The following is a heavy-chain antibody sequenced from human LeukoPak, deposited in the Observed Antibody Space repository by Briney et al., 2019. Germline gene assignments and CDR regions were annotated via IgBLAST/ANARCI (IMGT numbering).Heavy chain of an antibody. Sequence: VKXSCKASGFTFTSSAVQWVRQARGQRLEWIGWIVVGSGNTNYAQKFQERVTITRDMSTSTAYMELSSLRSEDTAVYYCAARNAYGDYTLYFDYWGQGTLVTVSS. V-gene: IGHV1-58*01. J-gene: IGHJ4*02. CDR1: GFTFTSSA. CDR2: IVVGSGNT. CDR3: AARNAYGDYTLYFDY. D-gene: IGHD4-17*01.